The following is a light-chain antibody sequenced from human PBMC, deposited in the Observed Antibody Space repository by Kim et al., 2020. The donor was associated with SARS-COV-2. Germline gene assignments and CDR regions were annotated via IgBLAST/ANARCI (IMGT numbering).Light chain of an antibody. CDR1: SSDIGNSDF. CDR2: EVN. J-gene: IGLJ3*02. CDR3: CSHTTSNTLL. V-gene: IGLV2-14*01. Sequence: QSALTQPASVSGSPGQSITISCTGSSSDIGNSDFVSWYQQHPGKAPKLIVYEVNVGPSGVSNRFSGSKSGNTASLAISELQVEDEADYYCCSHTTSNTLLFGGGTRLTVL.